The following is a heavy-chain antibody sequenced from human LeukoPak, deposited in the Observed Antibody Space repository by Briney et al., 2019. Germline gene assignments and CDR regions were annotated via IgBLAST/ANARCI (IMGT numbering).Heavy chain of an antibody. Sequence: GGSLRLSCAASGFTFSSYSMNWVRQAPGKGLEWVSSISTSSIYIYYADSLKGRFTISRDNSKKLYLQMNSLRAEDTAVYYCAKEILYSGSYPTRVVGLDNWGQGTLVTVSS. CDR3: AKEILYSGSYPTRVVGLDN. J-gene: IGHJ4*02. CDR1: GFTFSSYS. V-gene: IGHV3-21*01. CDR2: ISTSSIYI. D-gene: IGHD1-26*01.